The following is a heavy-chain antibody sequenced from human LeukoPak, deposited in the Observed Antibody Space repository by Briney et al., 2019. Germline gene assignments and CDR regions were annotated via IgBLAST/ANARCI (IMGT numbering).Heavy chain of an antibody. D-gene: IGHD6-6*01. CDR2: INHSGST. Sequence: SETLSLTCAVSGGSFSGYYWSWIRQPPGKGLEWIGEINHSGSTNYNPSLKSRVTISVDTSKNQFSLKLSSVTAADTAVYYCARRPIGYYYYYGMDVWGQGTTVTVSS. V-gene: IGHV4-34*01. CDR3: ARRPIGYYYYYGMDV. J-gene: IGHJ6*02. CDR1: GGSFSGYY.